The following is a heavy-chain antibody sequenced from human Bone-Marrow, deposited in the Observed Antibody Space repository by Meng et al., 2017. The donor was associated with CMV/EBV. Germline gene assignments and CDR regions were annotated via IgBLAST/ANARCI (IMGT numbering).Heavy chain of an antibody. J-gene: IGHJ4*02. D-gene: IGHD5-18*01. CDR3: ARETLFDTAMVPPFDF. V-gene: IGHV3-7*01. Sequence: GGSLRLSRAGSGYTFSSHWMSWVRQAPGKGLEWVANIKEDGSEKFYVDYMKGRLTISRDNAKNSLYLQMNSRRAEDTAVYYCARETLFDTAMVPPFDFRGQGTLVTVSS. CDR2: IKEDGSEK. CDR1: GYTFSSHW.